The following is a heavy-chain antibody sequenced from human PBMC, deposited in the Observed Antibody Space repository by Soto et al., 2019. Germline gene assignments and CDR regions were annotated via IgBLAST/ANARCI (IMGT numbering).Heavy chain of an antibody. CDR3: AKVIAMTSFDL. V-gene: IGHV4-59*07. D-gene: IGHD5-18*01. J-gene: IGHJ4*02. CDR2: ISYSGST. Sequence: SDTLYLTCTVSGGSISSSYWGWIRQPPGKGREGIGYISYSGSTNYNPSLKSRVTISLDTSKSQFSLQLKSVAAADTAVYYCAKVIAMTSFDLWGQGTVVTVSS. CDR1: GGSISSSY.